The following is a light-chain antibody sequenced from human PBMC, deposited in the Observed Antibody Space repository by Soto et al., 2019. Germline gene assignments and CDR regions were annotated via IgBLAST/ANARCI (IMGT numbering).Light chain of an antibody. V-gene: IGKV3-11*01. CDR3: QQRNKWPPVT. CDR2: DAS. CDR1: PSVSNS. Sequence: PGERATLSCRAIPSVSNSLAWYQHKPGQAPRLLIYDASNRATGVPTRFSGSGSGTDFTLTISSLEPEDFAVYYCQQRNKWPPVTFGGGTRVEIK. J-gene: IGKJ4*01.